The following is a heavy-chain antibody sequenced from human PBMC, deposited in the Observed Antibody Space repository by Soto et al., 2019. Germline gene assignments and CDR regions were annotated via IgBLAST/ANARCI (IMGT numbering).Heavy chain of an antibody. D-gene: IGHD2-2*01. Sequence: SVKVSCKASGGTFSSYAISWVRQAPGQGLEWMGGIIPIFGTANYAQKFQGRVTITADKSTSTAYMELSSLRSEDTAVYYCARAKADIVVVPAATPFDPWGQGTLVTVSS. J-gene: IGHJ5*02. V-gene: IGHV1-69*06. CDR3: ARAKADIVVVPAATPFDP. CDR2: IIPIFGTA. CDR1: GGTFSSYA.